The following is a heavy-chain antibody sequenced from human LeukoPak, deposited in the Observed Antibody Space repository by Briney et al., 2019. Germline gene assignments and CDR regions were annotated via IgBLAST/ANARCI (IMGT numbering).Heavy chain of an antibody. Sequence: GGSLRLSCAASGXTFSSYGMHWVRQAPGKGLEWVAVISYDGSNKYYADSVKGRFTISRDNSKNTLYLQMNSLRAEDTAVYYCAKDTRLGLRYFDWLFDYWGQGTLVTVSS. D-gene: IGHD3-9*01. CDR2: ISYDGSNK. CDR3: AKDTRLGLRYFDWLFDY. V-gene: IGHV3-30*18. CDR1: GXTFSSYG. J-gene: IGHJ4*02.